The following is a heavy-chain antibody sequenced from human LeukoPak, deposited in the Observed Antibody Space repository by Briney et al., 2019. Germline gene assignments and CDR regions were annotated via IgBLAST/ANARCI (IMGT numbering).Heavy chain of an antibody. CDR2: IWYDGSTN. J-gene: IGHJ3*02. V-gene: IGHV3-33*01. Sequence: PGGSLRLSCAASGFTVSGYCMHWVRQAAGKGLEWVALIWYDGSTNHYADSVKGRFTISRDTSKNTLYLQMNSLRVEDTAVYYCATERSGCEFDIWGQGTMVTVSS. CDR1: GFTVSGYC. D-gene: IGHD6-19*01. CDR3: ATERSGCEFDI.